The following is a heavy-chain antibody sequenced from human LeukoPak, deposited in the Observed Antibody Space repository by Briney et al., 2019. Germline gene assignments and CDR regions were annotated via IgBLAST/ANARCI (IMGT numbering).Heavy chain of an antibody. CDR2: INSDGSST. CDR3: ARAPDGYEAFDI. Sequence: GGSLRLSCAASGFTFSGYWMHWVRRAPGKGLVWVSRINSDGSSTTYADSVKGRFTTSRDNSKNTLYLQMNSLRAEDTAVYYCARAPDGYEAFDIWGQGTMVTVSS. D-gene: IGHD3-22*01. J-gene: IGHJ3*02. CDR1: GFTFSGYW. V-gene: IGHV3-74*01.